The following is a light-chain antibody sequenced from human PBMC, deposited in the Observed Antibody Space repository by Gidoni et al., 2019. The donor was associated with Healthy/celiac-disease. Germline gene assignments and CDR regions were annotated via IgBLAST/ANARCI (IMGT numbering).Light chain of an antibody. CDR3: NSRDSSGNRKVV. CDR1: SLRSYY. Sequence: SSELTQAPAVSVALGQTVRITCQGDSLRSYYASWYQQKPGQAPVLVIYGKNNRPSGIPDRFSGSSSGNTASLTITGAQAEDEADYYCNSRDSSGNRKVVFGGGTKLTVL. J-gene: IGLJ2*01. V-gene: IGLV3-19*01. CDR2: GKN.